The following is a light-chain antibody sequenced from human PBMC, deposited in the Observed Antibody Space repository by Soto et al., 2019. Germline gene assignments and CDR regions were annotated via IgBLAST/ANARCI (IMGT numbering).Light chain of an antibody. CDR1: PSVTNF. CDR3: QQYGSSRWT. J-gene: IGKJ1*01. Sequence: EIVLTQSPATLSLSPGERATLSCRASPSVTNFLAWYQQKPGQAPRLLIYGASSRATGIPDRFSGSGSGTDFTLTTSRLEPEDFAVYYCQQYGSSRWTFGQGTKVDIK. V-gene: IGKV3-20*01. CDR2: GAS.